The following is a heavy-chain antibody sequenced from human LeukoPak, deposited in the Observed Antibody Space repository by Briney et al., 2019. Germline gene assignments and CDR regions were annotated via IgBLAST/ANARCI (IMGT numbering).Heavy chain of an antibody. V-gene: IGHV3-23*01. D-gene: IGHD3-16*01. CDR2: ISGSGGST. CDR1: GFTFSSYA. CDR3: AKVAADYDYVWGSYGGWFDY. Sequence: GGSLRLSCAAAGFTFSSYAMSWVRQAPGKGLEWVSAISGSGGSTYYADSVKGRFTIPRDNSKNTLYLQMNSLRAEDTAVYYCAKVAADYDYVWGSYGGWFDYWGQGTLVTVSS. J-gene: IGHJ4*02.